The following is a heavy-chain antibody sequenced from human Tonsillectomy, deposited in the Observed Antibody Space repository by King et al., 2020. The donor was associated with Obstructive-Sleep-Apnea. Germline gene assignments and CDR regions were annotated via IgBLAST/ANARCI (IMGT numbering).Heavy chain of an antibody. V-gene: IGHV3-23*04. Sequence: VQLVESGGGLVQPGGSLRLSCAASGFTFSSYAMSWVRQAPGKGLEWVSAISGSGGSTYYADSVKGRFTISRDNSKNTLYLQMNSLRAEDTAVYYCAKDPGEVLWFGVTVFFDYWGQGTLVTVSS. J-gene: IGHJ4*02. CDR2: ISGSGGST. CDR3: AKDPGEVLWFGVTVFFDY. CDR1: GFTFSSYA. D-gene: IGHD3-10*01.